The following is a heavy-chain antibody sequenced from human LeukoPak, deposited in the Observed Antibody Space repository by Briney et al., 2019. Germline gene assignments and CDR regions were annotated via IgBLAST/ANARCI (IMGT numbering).Heavy chain of an antibody. V-gene: IGHV4-39*07. CDR2: IYYSGST. Sequence: SETLSLTCTVSGGSISSSSYYWAWIRQPPGKGLEWIGSIYYSGSTYYNPSLKSRVTISVDTSKNQFSLKLSSVTAADTAVYYCAREISGSHYYYYYMDVWGKGTTVTISS. J-gene: IGHJ6*03. CDR1: GGSISSSSYY. CDR3: AREISGSHYYYYYMDV. D-gene: IGHD3-10*01.